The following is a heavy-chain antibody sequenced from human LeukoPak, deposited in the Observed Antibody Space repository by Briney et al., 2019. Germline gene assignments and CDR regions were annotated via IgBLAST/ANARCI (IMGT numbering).Heavy chain of an antibody. CDR1: GFTFSSYS. J-gene: IGHJ5*02. D-gene: IGHD3-3*01. V-gene: IGHV3-48*01. Sequence: GGSLRLSCAASGFTFSSYSMNWVRQAPGKGLEWVSYISSSSSTIYYADSVKGRFTISRDNAKNSLYLQMNSLRAEDTAVYYGARDNYDFWSGYSINWFDPWGQGTLVTVSS. CDR3: ARDNYDFWSGYSINWFDP. CDR2: ISSSSSTI.